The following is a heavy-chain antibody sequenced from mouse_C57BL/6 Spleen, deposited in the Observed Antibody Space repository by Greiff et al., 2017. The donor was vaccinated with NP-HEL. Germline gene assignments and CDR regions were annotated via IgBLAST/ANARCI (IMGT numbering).Heavy chain of an antibody. D-gene: IGHD2-4*01. V-gene: IGHV1-18*01. Sequence: VQLKQSGPELVKPGASVKIPCKASGYTFTDYNMDWVKQSHGKSLEWIGDINPNNGGTIYNQKFKGKATLTVDKSSSTAYMELRSLTSEDTAVYYCANYDRAWFAYWGQGTLVTVSA. CDR2: INPNNGGT. J-gene: IGHJ3*01. CDR3: ANYDRAWFAY. CDR1: GYTFTDYN.